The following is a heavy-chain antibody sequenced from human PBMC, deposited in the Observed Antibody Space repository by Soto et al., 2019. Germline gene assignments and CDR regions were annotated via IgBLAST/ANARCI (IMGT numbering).Heavy chain of an antibody. V-gene: IGHV3-23*01. Sequence: GGSLRLSCAASGFTFSDYAVSWVRQAPGKGLEWVSGISGSGSSTYYADSVKGRFTISRDNSKNTLYLQMNSLRAEDTAVYYCAKGPVAARPYWFDYWGLGTLVTVSS. J-gene: IGHJ4*02. CDR2: ISGSGSST. D-gene: IGHD6-6*01. CDR3: AKGPVAARPYWFDY. CDR1: GFTFSDYA.